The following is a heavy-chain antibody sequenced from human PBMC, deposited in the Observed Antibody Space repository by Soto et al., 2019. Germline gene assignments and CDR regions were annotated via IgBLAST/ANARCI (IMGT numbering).Heavy chain of an antibody. V-gene: IGHV3-74*01. CDR2: INSDGSST. J-gene: IGHJ4*02. CDR3: ARENSSSGRYFDY. CDR1: GFTFSSYW. Sequence: EVQLVESGGGLVQPGGSLRLSCAASGFTFSSYWMHWVRQAPGKGLVWVSRINSDGSSTNYADSVKGRFSISRDNAKNTLTLQMNMLRAEDTAVYYCARENSSSGRYFDYWGQGTLVTVSS. D-gene: IGHD6-6*01.